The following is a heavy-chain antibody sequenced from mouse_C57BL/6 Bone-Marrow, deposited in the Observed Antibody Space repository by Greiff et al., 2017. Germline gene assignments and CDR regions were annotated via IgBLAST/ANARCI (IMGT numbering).Heavy chain of an antibody. CDR3: TRRGPTVVAVDY. CDR1: GYTFTDYE. J-gene: IGHJ2*01. D-gene: IGHD1-1*01. V-gene: IGHV1-15*01. Sequence: VQLQQPGAELVRPGASVTLSCKASGYTFTDYEMHWVKQTPVHGLEWIGAIDPETGGTAYNQKFKGKAILTADKSSSTAYMELRSLTSEDSAVYYCTRRGPTVVAVDYWGRGTTLTVSS. CDR2: IDPETGGT.